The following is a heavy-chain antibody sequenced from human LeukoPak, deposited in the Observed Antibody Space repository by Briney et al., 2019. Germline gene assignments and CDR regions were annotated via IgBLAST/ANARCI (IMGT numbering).Heavy chain of an antibody. CDR1: GFTFSSYG. V-gene: IGHV3-23*01. CDR2: ISGSGGRT. J-gene: IGHJ4*02. D-gene: IGHD6-13*01. Sequence: GGSLRLSCATSGFTFSSYGMSWVRQAPGQGLEWVSEISGSGGRTYYRDSVKGRFTISRDSSKNTLFLLMDSLRADDTAVYYCAKVILASGTQYWGQGALVTVSS. CDR3: AKVILASGTQY.